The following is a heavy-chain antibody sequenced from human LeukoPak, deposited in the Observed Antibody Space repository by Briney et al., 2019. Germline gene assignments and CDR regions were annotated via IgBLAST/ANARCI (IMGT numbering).Heavy chain of an antibody. CDR3: AREVENWFDP. Sequence: SPKLSCKPSVGTLNIYAIRCVPQAPEQRHEWMGGIIPLFGTTNYAQQFQGRVTITADESTSTAYMGLSSLRSEDTAVYYCAREVENWFDPWGQGILVTVSS. CDR1: VGTLNIYA. J-gene: IGHJ5*02. V-gene: IGHV1-69*13. CDR2: IIPLFGTT.